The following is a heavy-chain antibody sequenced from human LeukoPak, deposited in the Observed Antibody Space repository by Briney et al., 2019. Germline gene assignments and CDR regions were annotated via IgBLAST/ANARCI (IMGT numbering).Heavy chain of an antibody. D-gene: IGHD3-22*01. CDR1: GFTFSSYG. V-gene: IGHV3-23*01. CDR3: ARPPSITLMVVSS. Sequence: GGSLRLSCAASGFTFSSYGMTWVRQAPGKGLEWVSGITTSGDITYYADSVKGRFTVSRDNSKNTLYLRMNSLRAEDTAVYYCARPPSITLMVVSSRGQGTLVTVSS. CDR2: ITTSGDIT. J-gene: IGHJ4*02.